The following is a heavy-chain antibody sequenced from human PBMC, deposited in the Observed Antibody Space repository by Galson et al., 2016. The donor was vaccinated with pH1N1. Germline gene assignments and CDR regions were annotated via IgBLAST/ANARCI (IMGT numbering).Heavy chain of an antibody. CDR1: GYSFSSYW. CDR3: ARYSGTFFFNY. D-gene: IGHD1-26*01. Sequence: QSGAEVKKPGESLKISCQVSGYSFSSYWVAWVRQMPGKGLEWMAIMYPDDADIKYSPSFEGQVTISADKSHSTAYPQWSSLKAPDTAMYYCARYSGTFFFNYWGQGTLVTVSS. V-gene: IGHV5-51*01. CDR2: MYPDDADI. J-gene: IGHJ4*02.